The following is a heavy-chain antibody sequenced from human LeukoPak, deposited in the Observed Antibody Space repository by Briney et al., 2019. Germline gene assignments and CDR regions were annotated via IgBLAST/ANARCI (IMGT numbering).Heavy chain of an antibody. Sequence: GGSLRLSCTVSGFNFDDYVMSWVRQAPGKGLEWVGFIRKKGYGGTTEYAASVEGRFTISRDDSKGIAYLQMNSLKTEDTAVYYCARAEYDFWGGYYPLGGFDMWGQGTVVTVSS. CDR2: IRKKGYGGTT. V-gene: IGHV3-49*04. D-gene: IGHD3-3*01. CDR1: GFNFDDYV. J-gene: IGHJ3*02. CDR3: ARAEYDFWGGYYPLGGFDM.